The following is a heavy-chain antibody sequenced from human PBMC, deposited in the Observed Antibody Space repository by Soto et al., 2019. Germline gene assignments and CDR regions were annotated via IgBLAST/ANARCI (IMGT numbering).Heavy chain of an antibody. D-gene: IGHD6-19*01. CDR2: TYYRSKWYN. Sequence: SQTLSLTCAISGDSVSSNSAAWSWIRQSPSRGLEWLGRTYYRSKWYNDYAVSVKSRIAINPDTSKNQFSLQLNSVAPEDTAVYYCARDGRAVADEIDAFDIWGQGTMVPVSS. V-gene: IGHV6-1*01. CDR1: GDSVSSNSAA. J-gene: IGHJ3*02. CDR3: ARDGRAVADEIDAFDI.